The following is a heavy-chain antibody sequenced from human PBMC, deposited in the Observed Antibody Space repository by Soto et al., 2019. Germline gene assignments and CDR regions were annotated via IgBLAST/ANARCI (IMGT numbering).Heavy chain of an antibody. J-gene: IGHJ6*03. CDR1: GFTFSSYS. V-gene: IGHV3-21*01. CDR2: ISSSSSYI. CDR3: ARGGNDYGDQYYYYYMDV. Sequence: EVQLVESGGGLVQPGGSLRLSCAASGFTFSSYSMNWVRQAPGKGLEWVSSISSSSSYIYYADSVKGRFTISRDNAKNSLYLQMNSLRAEDTAVYYCARGGNDYGDQYYYYYMDVWGKGTTVTVSS. D-gene: IGHD4-17*01.